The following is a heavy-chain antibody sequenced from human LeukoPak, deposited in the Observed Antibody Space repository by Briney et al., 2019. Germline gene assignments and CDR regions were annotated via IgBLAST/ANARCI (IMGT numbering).Heavy chain of an antibody. J-gene: IGHJ4*02. CDR3: ARDAYTATGYYPY. CDR1: GGSFSGYY. CDR2: INHSGST. V-gene: IGHV4-34*01. Sequence: SETLSLTCAVYGGSFSGYYWSWIRQPPGKGLEWIGEINHSGSTNYNPSLKSRVTISVDTSKNQFSLKLSSVAAADTAVYYCARDAYTATGYYPYWGQGTLVTVSS. D-gene: IGHD3-9*01.